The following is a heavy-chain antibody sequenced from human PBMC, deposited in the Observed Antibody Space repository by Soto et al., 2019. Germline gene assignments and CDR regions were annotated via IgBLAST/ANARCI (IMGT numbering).Heavy chain of an antibody. CDR2: INTGNGNT. CDR1: GITFTTYA. Sequence: QVQLVQSGAEVKKPGASVKVSCKASGITFTTYAIHWVRQAPGHGLEWMGWINTGNGNTRYSQRFLGRVSLTTDTSASTASMYLSSLTSEDTAAYYGARAITGYVTWGKGTLITVSS. V-gene: IGHV1-3*04. D-gene: IGHD5-12*01. CDR3: ARAITGYVT. J-gene: IGHJ5*02.